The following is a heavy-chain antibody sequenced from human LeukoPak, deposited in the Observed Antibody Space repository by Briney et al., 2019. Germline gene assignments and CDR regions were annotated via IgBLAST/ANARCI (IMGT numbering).Heavy chain of an antibody. V-gene: IGHV3-7*03. CDR2: IKQDGSEK. CDR1: GCTFSSYW. J-gene: IGHJ4*02. Sequence: PGGSLRLSCAASGCTFSSYWMSGVRQAPGKGLEWVANIKQDGSEKYYVDSVKGRFTISRDNAKNSLYLQMNSLRAEDTAVYYCARGVNGNWGQGTLVTVSS. CDR3: ARGVNGN.